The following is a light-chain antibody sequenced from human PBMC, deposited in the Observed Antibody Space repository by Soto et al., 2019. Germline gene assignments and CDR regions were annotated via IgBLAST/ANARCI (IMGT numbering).Light chain of an antibody. CDR1: QSVSSSY. CDR2: GAS. J-gene: IGKJ5*01. Sequence: IVLTQYPGTLSWSPGERATLSFMASQSVSSSYLAWYQQKAGQAPRLLIYGASSRATGIPDRFSGSGSGTDFTLTISRLEPEDFAVYYCQQYGSSITFGQGTRLEIK. CDR3: QQYGSSIT. V-gene: IGKV3-20*01.